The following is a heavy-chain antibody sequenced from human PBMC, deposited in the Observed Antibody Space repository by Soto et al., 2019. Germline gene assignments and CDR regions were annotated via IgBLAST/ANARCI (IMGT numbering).Heavy chain of an antibody. CDR2: IYHTGTT. Sequence: SETLSLTCAVSGGSISSSDYSWTWIRQPPGKGLEWIGYIYHTGTTYYNMSLKSRVTISVDRSKNQFSLKLSSVTAADTAVYYCARAGDSSGPVALGYWGQGTLVTVSS. CDR3: ARAGDSSGPVALGY. D-gene: IGHD6-19*01. V-gene: IGHV4-30-2*01. J-gene: IGHJ4*02. CDR1: GGSISSSDYS.